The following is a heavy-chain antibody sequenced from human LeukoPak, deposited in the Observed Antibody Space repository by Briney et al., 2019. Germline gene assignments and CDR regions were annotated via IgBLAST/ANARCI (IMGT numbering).Heavy chain of an antibody. CDR3: ARDTDTTSHYGRFDP. Sequence: GGALRLSCAASGFTFTGYGFHWVGQAPGKGLEWVAVVWYDGTRKYYADSVKGGFTVSRDNSENTVYLQISGLRAEDTAVYYCARDTDTTSHYGRFDPWGQGTLVTVSS. J-gene: IGHJ5*02. CDR2: VWYDGTRK. V-gene: IGHV3-33*01. CDR1: GFTFTGYG. D-gene: IGHD4-17*01.